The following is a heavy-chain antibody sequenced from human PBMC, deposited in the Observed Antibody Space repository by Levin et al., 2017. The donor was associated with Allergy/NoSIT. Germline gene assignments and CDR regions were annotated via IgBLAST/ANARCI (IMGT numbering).Heavy chain of an antibody. D-gene: IGHD4-17*01. CDR2: IYSGGST. V-gene: IGHV3-66*01. CDR1: GFTVSSKY. Sequence: LSLTCAASGFTVSSKYMSWVRQAPGKGLEWVSVIYSGGSTYYADSVKGRFTISRDNSKNTLYLQMNSLRAEDTAVYYCAGALRDDYGDYFDYWGQGTLVTVSS. CDR3: AGALRDDYGDYFDY. J-gene: IGHJ4*02.